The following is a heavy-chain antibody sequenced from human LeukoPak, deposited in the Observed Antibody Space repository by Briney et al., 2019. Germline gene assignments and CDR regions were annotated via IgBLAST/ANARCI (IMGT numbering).Heavy chain of an antibody. D-gene: IGHD6-13*01. Sequence: PGGSLRLSCAASGFTFSSYSMNWVRQAPGKGLGWASYISSSSSTIYYADSVKGRFTISRDNAKNSLYLQMNSLRDEDTAVYYCARDPRIAAAGNYYYYMDVWGKGTTVTVSS. CDR1: GFTFSSYS. CDR2: ISSSSSTI. V-gene: IGHV3-48*02. CDR3: ARDPRIAAAGNYYYYMDV. J-gene: IGHJ6*03.